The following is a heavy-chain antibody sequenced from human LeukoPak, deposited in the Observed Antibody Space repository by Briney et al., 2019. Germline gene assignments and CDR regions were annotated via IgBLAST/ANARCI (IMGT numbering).Heavy chain of an antibody. J-gene: IGHJ3*02. Sequence: GASVKVSCKASGYTFTSYGISWVRQAPGQGLEWMGGIIPIFGTANYAQKFQGRVTITADESTSTAYMELSSLRSEDTAVYYCARTIAAYESVAAFDIWGQGTMVTVSS. D-gene: IGHD6-13*01. CDR2: IIPIFGTA. CDR1: GYTFTSYG. V-gene: IGHV1-69*13. CDR3: ARTIAAYESVAAFDI.